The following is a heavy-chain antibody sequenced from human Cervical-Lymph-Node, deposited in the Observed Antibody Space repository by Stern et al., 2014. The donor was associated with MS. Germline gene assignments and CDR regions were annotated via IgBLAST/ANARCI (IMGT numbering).Heavy chain of an antibody. CDR1: GDSISSGSYF. J-gene: IGHJ4*02. CDR3: ARGVGHSYSQFDY. Sequence: QVQLQESGPGLVKPSQTLSLTCSVSGDSISSGSYFWSWVRQPAGKGLEWIGRMYTSGSTDYNPSLKSRVTISVDTSKNQFSLKLNSVRATDTAVYYCARGVGHSYSQFDYWGQGSLVTVSS. CDR2: MYTSGST. D-gene: IGHD5-18*01. V-gene: IGHV4-61*02.